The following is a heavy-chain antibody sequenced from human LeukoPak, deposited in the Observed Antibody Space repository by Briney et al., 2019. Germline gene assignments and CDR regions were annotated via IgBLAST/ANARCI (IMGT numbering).Heavy chain of an antibody. J-gene: IGHJ4*02. D-gene: IGHD3-10*01. CDR3: VSAIRGSPIDY. Sequence: GGSLRLSCAVSGFSFSNYWMGWVRQAPGKGLACVANIKTDGSETYYVDSVKGPFTISRDNAKNSLFLQMNSLRAEDTAIYYCVSAIRGSPIDYWGQGTLVSVPS. CDR1: GFSFSNYW. V-gene: IGHV3-7*01. CDR2: IKTDGSET.